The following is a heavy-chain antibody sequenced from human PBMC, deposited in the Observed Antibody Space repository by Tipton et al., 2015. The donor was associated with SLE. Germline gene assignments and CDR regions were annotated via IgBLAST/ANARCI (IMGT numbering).Heavy chain of an antibody. CDR2: IYNSGRT. CDR3: ARVRGSASSWYFDL. CDR1: GGSINNYY. Sequence: TLSLTCTVSGGSINNYYWTWIRQTPGKGLEWIGYIYNSGRTTYNPSLKSRVTISIDKSKNRFSLKLNSVTAADTAVYYCARVRGSASSWYFDLWGRGTVVTVSS. D-gene: IGHD6-6*01. V-gene: IGHV4-59*12. J-gene: IGHJ2*01.